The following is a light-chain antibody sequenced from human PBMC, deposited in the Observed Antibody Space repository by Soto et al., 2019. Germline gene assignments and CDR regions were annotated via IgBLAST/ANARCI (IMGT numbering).Light chain of an antibody. J-gene: IGLJ2*01. CDR2: EVS. CDR3: SSYTSSSTYVV. Sequence: QSVLTQPASVSGSPGQSINISCTGTSSDVGGYNYVSWYQQHPGKAPKLMIYEVSNRPSGVSNRFSGSKSGNTASLTISGLQAEDEADYYCSSYTSSSTYVVFGGGTKLTVL. CDR1: SSDVGGYNY. V-gene: IGLV2-14*01.